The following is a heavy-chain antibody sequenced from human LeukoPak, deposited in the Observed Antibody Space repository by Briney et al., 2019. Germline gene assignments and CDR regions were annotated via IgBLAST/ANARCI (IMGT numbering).Heavy chain of an antibody. Sequence: PGGSLRLSCAASGFTFSIYAMSWVRQAPGKGLEWVSAITSGGSTYYADSVKGRFTISRDNSKNTLYLQMNSLRAEDTAVYYCAKDRGRISYYYGMDVWGQGTTVTVSS. D-gene: IGHD1-14*01. J-gene: IGHJ6*02. CDR2: ITSGGST. CDR3: AKDRGRISYYYGMDV. V-gene: IGHV3-23*01. CDR1: GFTFSIYA.